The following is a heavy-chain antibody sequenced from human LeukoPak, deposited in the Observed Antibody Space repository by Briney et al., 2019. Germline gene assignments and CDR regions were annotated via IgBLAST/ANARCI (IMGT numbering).Heavy chain of an antibody. D-gene: IGHD6-19*01. CDR1: GGSISSYY. CDR2: IYYSGST. CDR3: AREGYSSGWPDY. Sequence: SETLSLTCTVSGGSISSYYWSWIRQPPGKGPEWIGYIYYSGSTNYNPSLKSRVTISVDTSKSQFSLKLSSVTAADTAVYYCAREGYSSGWPDYWGQGTLVTVSS. J-gene: IGHJ4*02. V-gene: IGHV4-59*01.